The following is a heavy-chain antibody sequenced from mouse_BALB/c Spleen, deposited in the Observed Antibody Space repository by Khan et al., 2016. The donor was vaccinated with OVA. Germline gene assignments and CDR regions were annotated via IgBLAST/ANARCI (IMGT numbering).Heavy chain of an antibody. CDR3: ARRTRGDTVYY. CDR1: GYTFTSYR. Sequence: VQLQESGAELAKPGASVRISCKASGYTFTSYRMHWVHQAPGQGLEWIGYISTRSGYTYYNQNFKDRVTFSADKSSNTAYMQLSSLTSEDSSVYYCARRTRGDTVYYWGEGTAVTASA. V-gene: IGHV1-4*01. D-gene: IGHD2-14*01. CDR2: ISTRSGYT. J-gene: IGHJ4*01.